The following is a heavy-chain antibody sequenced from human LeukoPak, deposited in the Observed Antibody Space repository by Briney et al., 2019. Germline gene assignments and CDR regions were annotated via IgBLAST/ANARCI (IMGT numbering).Heavy chain of an antibody. CDR1: EYTFTSYD. D-gene: IGHD3-10*01. V-gene: IGHV1-2*02. CDR3: ARALETSSYYYGSAIDY. J-gene: IGHJ4*02. CDR2: INPNSGGT. Sequence: ASVKVSCKASEYTFTSYDINWVRQATGQGLEWMGWINPNSGGTNYAQKFQGRVTMTRDTSISTAYMELSRLRSDDTAVYYCARALETSSYYYGSAIDYWGQGTLVTVSS.